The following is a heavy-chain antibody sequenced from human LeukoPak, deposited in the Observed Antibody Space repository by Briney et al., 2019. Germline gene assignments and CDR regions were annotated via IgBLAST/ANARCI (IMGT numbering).Heavy chain of an antibody. CDR2: INHSGST. CDR1: GGSFSGYY. V-gene: IGHV4-34*01. D-gene: IGHD3-3*01. J-gene: IGHJ4*02. Sequence: PSETLSLTCAVYGGSFSGYYWSWIRQPPGKGLEWIGEINHSGSTNYNPSLKGRVTISVDTSKNQFSLKLSSVTAADTAVYYCARGGYDFWSGYYKAPFDYWGQGTLVTVSS. CDR3: ARGGYDFWSGYYKAPFDY.